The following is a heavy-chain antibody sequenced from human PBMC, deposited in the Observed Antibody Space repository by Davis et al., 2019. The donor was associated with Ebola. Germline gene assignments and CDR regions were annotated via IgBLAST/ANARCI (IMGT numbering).Heavy chain of an antibody. J-gene: IGHJ6*02. Sequence: SVKVSCKASGGTFSSYAISWVRQAPGQGLEWMGGIIPIFGTANYAQKFQGRVTITADKSTSTAYMELSSLRSEDTAVYYCARWGGSTTYYYYYYGMDVWGQGTTVTVSS. CDR2: IIPIFGTA. CDR1: GGTFSSYA. V-gene: IGHV1-69*06. CDR3: ARWGGSTTYYYYYYGMDV. D-gene: IGHD1-1*01.